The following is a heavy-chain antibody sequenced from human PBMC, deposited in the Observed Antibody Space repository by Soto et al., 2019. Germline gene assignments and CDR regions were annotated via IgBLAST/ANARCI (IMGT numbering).Heavy chain of an antibody. J-gene: IGHJ4*02. CDR3: ARDIAVAGTIHADY. Sequence: ASVKVSCKASGYTFTSYGISWVRQAPGQGLEWMGWISAYNGNTNYAQKLQGRVTMTTNTSTSTAYMELSSLRSEDTAVYYCARDIAVAGTIHADYWGQGTLVTVSS. CDR1: GYTFTSYG. D-gene: IGHD6-19*01. V-gene: IGHV1-18*01. CDR2: ISAYNGNT.